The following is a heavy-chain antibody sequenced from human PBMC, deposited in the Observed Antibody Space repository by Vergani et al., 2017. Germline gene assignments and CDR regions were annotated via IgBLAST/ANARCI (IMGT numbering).Heavy chain of an antibody. V-gene: IGHV4-39*07. D-gene: IGHD6-19*01. J-gene: IGHJ5*02. Sequence: QVQLQESGPGLVKPSETLSLTCTVSNDSVSNTFYYWGWIRQTPGKGLEWIGSIYYSGSTYYNPSLESRVTMSVDTSKSQFSLKLSSVTAADTAVYYCARGHSSGPHDHNNWFDPWGQGTLVTVSS. CDR1: NDSVSNTFYY. CDR2: IYYSGST. CDR3: ARGHSSGPHDHNNWFDP.